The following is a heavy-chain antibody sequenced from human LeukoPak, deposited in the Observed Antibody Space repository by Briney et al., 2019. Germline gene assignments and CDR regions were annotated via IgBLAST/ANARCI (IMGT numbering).Heavy chain of an antibody. V-gene: IGHV3-21*05. Sequence: PGGSLRLSCAASGFTFSSYEMNWVRQAPGKGLEWVSYISSSSSYIYYADSVKGRFTISRDNAKNSLYLQMNSLGAEDTAVYYCAREYYYDSSGYSDYWGQGTLVTVSS. CDR3: AREYYYDSSGYSDY. J-gene: IGHJ4*02. D-gene: IGHD3-22*01. CDR1: GFTFSSYE. CDR2: ISSSSSYI.